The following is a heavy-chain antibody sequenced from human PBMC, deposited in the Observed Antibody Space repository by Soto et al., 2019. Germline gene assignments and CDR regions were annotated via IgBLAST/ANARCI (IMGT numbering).Heavy chain of an antibody. V-gene: IGHV1-18*01. Sequence: ASVKVSCKASGYSFSNYGITWVRQAPGQGLEWMGWISAYNGNTNYAQKLQGRVTMTTDTSTSTAYMELRSLRSDDTAVYYCARFDVDIVATTFDYWGQGTLVTVSS. J-gene: IGHJ4*02. CDR1: GYSFSNYG. CDR2: ISAYNGNT. D-gene: IGHD5-12*01. CDR3: ARFDVDIVATTFDY.